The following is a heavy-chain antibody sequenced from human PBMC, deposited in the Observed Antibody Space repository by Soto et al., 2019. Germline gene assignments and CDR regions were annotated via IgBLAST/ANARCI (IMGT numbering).Heavy chain of an antibody. CDR1: GYTLTSYY. CDR2: IIPIFGTA. D-gene: IGHD3-3*01. V-gene: IGHV1-69*13. J-gene: IGHJ5*02. Sequence: ASVKVSCKASGYTLTSYYMHWVRQAPGKGLEWMGGIIPIFGTANYAQKFQGRVTITADESTSTAYMELSSLRSEDTAVYYCARDRGYDFWSGYSWFDPWGQGTLVTVSS. CDR3: ARDRGYDFWSGYSWFDP.